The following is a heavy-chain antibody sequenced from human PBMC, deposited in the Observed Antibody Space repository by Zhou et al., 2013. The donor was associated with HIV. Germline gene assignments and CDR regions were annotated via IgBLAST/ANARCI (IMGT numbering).Heavy chain of an antibody. CDR1: GGTFSSYA. CDR3: ARVGNNWNYGCAFDI. D-gene: IGHD1-7*01. CDR2: IIPILGIA. V-gene: IGHV1-69*04. J-gene: IGHJ3*02. Sequence: QVQLVQSGAEVKKPGSSVKVSCKASGGTFSSYAISWVRQAPGQGLEWMGRIIPILGIANYAQKFQGRVTITADKSTSTAYMELSSLRSEDTAVYYCARVGNNWNYGCAFDIWGQGTMVTVSS.